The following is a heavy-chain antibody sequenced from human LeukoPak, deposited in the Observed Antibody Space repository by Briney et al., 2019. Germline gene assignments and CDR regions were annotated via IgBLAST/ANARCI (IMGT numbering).Heavy chain of an antibody. CDR3: ARGPFTSGLFDY. V-gene: IGHV3-30*02. J-gene: IGHJ4*02. D-gene: IGHD6-19*01. CDR2: IRSDGSDK. CDR1: GFIFSTYG. Sequence: GGSLRLSCAASGFIFSTYGMHWVRQAPGKGLEWVAFIRSDGSDKSYAGSVMGRFTISRDNSKNTLYLQMNTLRAEDTAVYYCARGPFTSGLFDYWGQGTLVTVSS.